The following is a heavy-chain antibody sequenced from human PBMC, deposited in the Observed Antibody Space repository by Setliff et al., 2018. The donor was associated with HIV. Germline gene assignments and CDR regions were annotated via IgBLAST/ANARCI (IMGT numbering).Heavy chain of an antibody. V-gene: IGHV3-30*03. J-gene: IGHJ4*02. D-gene: IGHD6-19*01. CDR1: GFTFSSYG. CDR3: ARDSEPGTRVAGTTGLDY. Sequence: GGSLRLSCAASGFTFSSYGMHWVRQAPGKGLEWVAGMSYDESDENYADSVKGRFTISRDKAKNTLYLQMNSLRPEDTALYYCARDSEPGTRVAGTTGLDYWGQGSLVTVSS. CDR2: MSYDESDE.